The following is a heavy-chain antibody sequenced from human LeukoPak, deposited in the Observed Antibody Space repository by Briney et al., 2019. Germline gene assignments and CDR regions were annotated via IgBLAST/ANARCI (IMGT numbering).Heavy chain of an antibody. D-gene: IGHD5-24*01. CDR1: GFTFGSFA. V-gene: IGHV3-30*04. CDR2: LSYDGSNK. J-gene: IGHJ4*02. Sequence: GGSLRLSCAASGFTFGSFAMHWVRQAPGKGLEWVTGLSYDGSNKNYADSVKGRFTISRDNSKNTLYLQMNSLRAEDTAVYYCARYTYKHDCWGQGTLVTVSS. CDR3: ARYTYKHDC.